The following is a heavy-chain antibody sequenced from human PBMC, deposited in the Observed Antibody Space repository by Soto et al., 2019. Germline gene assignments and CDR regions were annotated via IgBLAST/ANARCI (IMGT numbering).Heavy chain of an antibody. D-gene: IGHD2-2*01. V-gene: IGHV1-18*01. CDR1: GYTFTSYG. CDR3: ARGVDCSSTSCYRYYYYGMDV. Sequence: ASGKVSCKASGYTFTSYGISWVRQAPGQGLEWMGWISAYNGNTNYAQKLQGRVTMTTDTSTSTAYMELRSLRSNDTAVYYCARGVDCSSTSCYRYYYYGMDVWGQGTTVTVSS. J-gene: IGHJ6*02. CDR2: ISAYNGNT.